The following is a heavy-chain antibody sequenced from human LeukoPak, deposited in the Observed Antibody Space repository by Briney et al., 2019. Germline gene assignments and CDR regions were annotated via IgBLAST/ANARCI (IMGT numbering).Heavy chain of an antibody. CDR1: GGTFISYA. Sequence: SVKVSCKASGGTFISYAISWVGQARGQGREGMGGIIPIFGRANYAQKFQGRVTITADESTSTAYMELSSLRSEDTAVYYCARDHANSDILTGGNWFDPWGQGTLVTVSS. D-gene: IGHD3-9*01. V-gene: IGHV1-69*13. CDR2: IIPIFGRA. CDR3: ARDHANSDILTGGNWFDP. J-gene: IGHJ5*02.